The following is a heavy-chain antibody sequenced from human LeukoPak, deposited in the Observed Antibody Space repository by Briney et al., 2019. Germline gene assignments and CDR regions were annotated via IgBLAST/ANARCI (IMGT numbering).Heavy chain of an antibody. J-gene: IGHJ4*02. CDR1: GFTINNNY. CDR2: IYSDGST. D-gene: IGHD3-3*01. Sequence: GGSLRLSCAASGFTINNNYMSWVRQAPGKGLEWVSVIYSDGSTHYADSVKGRFTISRDNAKNSLYLQMNSLRAEDTAVYYCARGSMGLLFNGYWGQGTLVTVSS. V-gene: IGHV3-66*01. CDR3: ARGSMGLLFNGY.